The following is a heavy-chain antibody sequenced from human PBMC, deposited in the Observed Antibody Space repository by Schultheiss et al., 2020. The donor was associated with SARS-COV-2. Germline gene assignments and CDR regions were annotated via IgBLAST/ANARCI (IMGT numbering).Heavy chain of an antibody. CDR3: TSRVGLVI. J-gene: IGHJ3*02. CDR1: GFTFSSYW. CDR2: IKSKTDGGTT. D-gene: IGHD2-15*01. Sequence: GESLKISCAASGFTFSSYWMHWVRQAPGKGLVWVGRIKSKTDGGTTDYAAPVKGRFTISRDDSKNTLYLQMNSLKTEDTAVYYCTSRVGLVIWGQGTMVTVSS. V-gene: IGHV3-15*01.